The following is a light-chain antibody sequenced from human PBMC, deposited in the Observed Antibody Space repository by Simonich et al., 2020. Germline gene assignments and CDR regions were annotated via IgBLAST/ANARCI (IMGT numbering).Light chain of an antibody. CDR1: QSLLHSNGYNY. V-gene: IGKV2-28*01. Sequence: DIVMTQSPLSLPVTPGEPASISCRSSQSLLHSNGYNYLDWYLQKPGQSPQLLIYLGSNRAAGGPDRFSGSGSGTDVTLKISRVEAEDVGVYYCMQAIQTPWTFGQGTKVEIK. J-gene: IGKJ1*01. CDR2: LGS. CDR3: MQAIQTPWT.